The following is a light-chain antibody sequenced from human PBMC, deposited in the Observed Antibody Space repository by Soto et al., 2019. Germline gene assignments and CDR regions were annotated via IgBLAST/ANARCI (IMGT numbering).Light chain of an antibody. CDR2: DNN. CDR3: SSYAGSNNFV. CDR1: ASNIGNDY. J-gene: IGLJ1*01. Sequence: QSVLTQPPSVSAAPGHKVTISCSGTASNIGNDYVSWYQQLPGEAPQLLIYDNNRRPSGIPDRFSGSRSDTSATLGITGLQADDEAHYYCSSYAGSNNFVFGTGTKV. V-gene: IGLV1-51*01.